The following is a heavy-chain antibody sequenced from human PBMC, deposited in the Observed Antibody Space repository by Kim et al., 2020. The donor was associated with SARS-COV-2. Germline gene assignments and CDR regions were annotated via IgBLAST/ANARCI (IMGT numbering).Heavy chain of an antibody. Sequence: TNYGQNLQGRVIMTTDTSTSTAYMELRSLKSDDTAVYFCARVRTVFNWFDPWGQGTLVTVSS. D-gene: IGHD4-17*01. CDR2: T. J-gene: IGHJ5*02. CDR3: ARVRTVFNWFDP. V-gene: IGHV1-18*01.